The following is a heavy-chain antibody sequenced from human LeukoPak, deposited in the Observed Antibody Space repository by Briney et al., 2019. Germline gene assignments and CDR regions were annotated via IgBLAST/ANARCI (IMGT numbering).Heavy chain of an antibody. CDR3: AELGITMIGGV. D-gene: IGHD3-10*02. V-gene: IGHV3-48*03. CDR2: VSSSGSTI. CDR1: GFTFSSYE. Sequence: PGGSLRLSCAASGFTFSSYEMNWVRQAPGKGLEWVSYVSSSGSTIYYADSVKGRFTISRDNAKNSLYLQMNSLRAEDTAVYYCAELGITMIGGVWGKGTTVTISS. J-gene: IGHJ6*04.